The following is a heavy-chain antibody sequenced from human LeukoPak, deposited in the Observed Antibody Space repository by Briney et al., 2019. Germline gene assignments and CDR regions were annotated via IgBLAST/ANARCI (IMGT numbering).Heavy chain of an antibody. Sequence: ASVKVSCKASGYTFTSYDINWVRQATGQGLEGMGWMNPNSGNTGYAQKFQGRVTMTRNTSISTAYMELSSLRSEDTAVYYCARVVYYETPADYYYYYMDVWGKGTTVTISS. V-gene: IGHV1-8*01. J-gene: IGHJ6*03. D-gene: IGHD3-3*01. CDR3: ARVVYYETPADYYYYYMDV. CDR2: MNPNSGNT. CDR1: GYTFTSYD.